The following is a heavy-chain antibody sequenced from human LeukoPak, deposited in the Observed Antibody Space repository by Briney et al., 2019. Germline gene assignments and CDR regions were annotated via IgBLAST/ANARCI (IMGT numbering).Heavy chain of an antibody. CDR1: GFTFSSYG. J-gene: IGHJ4*02. Sequence: GGSLRLSCAASGFTFSSYGMHWVRQAPGKGLEWVAVISYDGSNKYYADSVKGRFTISRDNSKNTLYLQMNSLRAEDTAVYYCAKAGASSGPLDYWGQGTLVTVSS. V-gene: IGHV3-30*18. D-gene: IGHD3-22*01. CDR3: AKAGASSGPLDY. CDR2: ISYDGSNK.